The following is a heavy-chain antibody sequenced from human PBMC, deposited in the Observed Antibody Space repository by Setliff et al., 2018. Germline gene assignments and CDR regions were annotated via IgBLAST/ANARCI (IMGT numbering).Heavy chain of an antibody. J-gene: IGHJ4*02. Sequence: SCKASGYTFTAYYIHWVRQAPGQGLEWVSGISGGGINTDYADSVKGRFTISRDNAKDTLYLQMTSLRAEDTAVYYCARTDGTNLGYFDNWGQGTLVTVSS. CDR1: GYTFTAYY. D-gene: IGHD2-8*01. CDR2: ISGGGINT. CDR3: ARTDGTNLGYFDN. V-gene: IGHV3-23*01.